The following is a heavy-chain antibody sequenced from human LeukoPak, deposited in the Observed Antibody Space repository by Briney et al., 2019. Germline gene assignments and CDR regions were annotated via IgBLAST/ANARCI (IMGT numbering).Heavy chain of an antibody. CDR3: AEGTVTKYYQH. CDR1: GFTFSSYS. J-gene: IGHJ1*01. D-gene: IGHD4-17*01. V-gene: IGHV3-48*01. CDR2: ISSSSSTI. Sequence: GGSLRLSCAASGFTFSSYSMNWVRQAPGKGLEWVSYISSSSSTIYYADSVKGRFTISRDNAKNSLYLQMNSLRAEDTAVYYCAEGTVTKYYQHWGHGTLVTVAS.